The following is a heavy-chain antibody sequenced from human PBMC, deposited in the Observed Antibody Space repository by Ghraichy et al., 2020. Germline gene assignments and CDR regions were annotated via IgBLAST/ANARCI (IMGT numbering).Heavy chain of an antibody. CDR1: GYTLTELS. D-gene: IGHD3-22*01. CDR2: FDPEDGET. V-gene: IGHV1-24*01. Sequence: ASVKVSCKVSGYTLTELSMHWVRQAPGKGLEWMGGFDPEDGETIYAQKFQGRVTMTEDTSTDTAYMELTSLRSEDTAVYYCATDAPGPIVVRTHAIRGYYGMDVWGQGTTVTVSS. CDR3: ATDAPGPIVVRTHAIRGYYGMDV. J-gene: IGHJ6*02.